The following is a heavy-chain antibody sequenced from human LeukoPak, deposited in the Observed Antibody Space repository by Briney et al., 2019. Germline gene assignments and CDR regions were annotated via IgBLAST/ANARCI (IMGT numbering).Heavy chain of an antibody. Sequence: GGSLRLSCAASGFTFNSYAMSWIRQAPGKGLEWVSGISETGRGTYYVDTVKGRFTISRDNSKNTIFLQLNTLRAEDTALFYCAKLGEVPAFDFWGQGTMVTVSS. J-gene: IGHJ3*01. CDR2: ISETGRGT. D-gene: IGHD3-16*01. V-gene: IGHV3-23*01. CDR1: GFTFNSYA. CDR3: AKLGEVPAFDF.